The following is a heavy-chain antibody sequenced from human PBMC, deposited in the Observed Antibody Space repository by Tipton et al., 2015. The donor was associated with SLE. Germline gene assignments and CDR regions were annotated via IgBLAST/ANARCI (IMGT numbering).Heavy chain of an antibody. J-gene: IGHJ4*02. CDR1: GGSFSGYY. V-gene: IGHV4-34*01. CDR3: ARGSVFGVVGLDY. Sequence: TLSLTCAVYGGSFSGYYWSWIRQPPGKGLEWIGEINHSGSSNYNPSLKSRVTISVDTSKNQFSLKLSSVTAADTAVYYCARGSVFGVVGLDYWCQGALVTVSS. CDR2: INHSGSS. D-gene: IGHD3-3*01.